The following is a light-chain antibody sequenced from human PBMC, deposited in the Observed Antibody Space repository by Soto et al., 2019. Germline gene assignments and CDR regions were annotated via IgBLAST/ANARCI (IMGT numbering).Light chain of an antibody. CDR1: QGIKTD. Sequence: AIQMTQSPSSLSASVGDRVTITCRASQGIKTDVAWYQQKPGKAPKLLIYAASSLQGGVPPRFSGSGSGTDFTLTISSLQPEAFATYYCLQDYNYPYTFGQGTKVDIK. J-gene: IGKJ2*01. V-gene: IGKV1-6*01. CDR3: LQDYNYPYT. CDR2: AAS.